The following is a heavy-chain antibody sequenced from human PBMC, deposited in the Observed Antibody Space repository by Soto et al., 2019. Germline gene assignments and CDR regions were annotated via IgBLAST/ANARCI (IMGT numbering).Heavy chain of an antibody. D-gene: IGHD3-9*01. CDR1: GFIFMSYG. Sequence: GWSLRLSCAASGFIFMSYGMHLVRQAPGKGLEWVAIISYDGGNKYYADSVKGRFTISRDNSKNTLYLQMNRLRAEDTAVYYCAKSPILTGYYKYYYYGMEVWCQGTTVTVS. V-gene: IGHV3-30*18. CDR2: ISYDGGNK. J-gene: IGHJ6*02. CDR3: AKSPILTGYYKYYYYGMEV.